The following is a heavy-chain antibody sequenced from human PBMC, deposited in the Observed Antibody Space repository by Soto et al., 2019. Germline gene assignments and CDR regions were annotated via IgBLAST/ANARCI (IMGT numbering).Heavy chain of an antibody. J-gene: IGHJ4*02. CDR3: AREDPPSVV. CDR1: GYTFTSYG. V-gene: IGHV1-18*01. Sequence: QVQLVQSGAEVKKPGASVKVSCKASGYTFTSYGISWVRQAPGQGLEWMGWISAYNGNTNYAQKLQGRVTMPTDTPTRTAYMELRSLSTDATAVYYCAREDPPSVVWGQGTLVTVSS. CDR2: ISAYNGNT. D-gene: IGHD2-15*01.